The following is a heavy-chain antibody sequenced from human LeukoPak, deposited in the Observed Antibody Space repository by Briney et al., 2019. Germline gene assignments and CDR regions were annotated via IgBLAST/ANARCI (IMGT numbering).Heavy chain of an antibody. CDR1: GFTFSTYW. J-gene: IGHJ3*02. D-gene: IGHD6-19*01. CDR3: ASEGAAVAGDAFDI. Sequence: GGSLRLSCAASGFTFSTYWMIWARQTPGKGLEWVASIKQDGSETHYVDSVKGRFTISRDNTKNSLYLQMDSLRAEDTAVYYCASEGAAVAGDAFDIWGQGTMVTVSS. V-gene: IGHV3-7*01. CDR2: IKQDGSET.